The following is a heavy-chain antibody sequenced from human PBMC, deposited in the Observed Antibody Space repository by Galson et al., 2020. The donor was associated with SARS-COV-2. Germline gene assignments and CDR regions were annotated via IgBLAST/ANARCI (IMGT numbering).Heavy chain of an antibody. D-gene: IGHD3-10*01. CDR2: IYYSGST. Sequence: SETLYLTCPVPGGSISSYYWNWIRQPLGKGLEWIGNIYYSGSTDYNPSLKSRVAISVDTSKNQFSLKLSSVTAADTAVYYCARGLLWSPDFFDYWGQGTLVTVSS. CDR1: GGSISSYY. CDR3: ARGLLWSPDFFDY. V-gene: IGHV4-59*01. J-gene: IGHJ4*02.